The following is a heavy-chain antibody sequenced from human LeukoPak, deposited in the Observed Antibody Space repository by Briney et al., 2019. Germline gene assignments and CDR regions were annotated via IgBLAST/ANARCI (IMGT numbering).Heavy chain of an antibody. CDR3: ARDHATSSSWYGHAY. D-gene: IGHD6-13*01. Sequence: PSETLSLTCTVSGGSISSAHDFWSWIRQPAGKGLEWIGRIYTSGSTNYNPSLKSRVTISVDTSKNQFSLKLSSVTAADTALYYCARDHATSSSWYGHAYWGQGILVTVSS. CDR1: GGSISSAHDF. CDR2: IYTSGST. J-gene: IGHJ4*02. V-gene: IGHV4-61*02.